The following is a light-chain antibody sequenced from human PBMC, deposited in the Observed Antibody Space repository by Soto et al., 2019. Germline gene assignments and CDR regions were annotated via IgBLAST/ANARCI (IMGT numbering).Light chain of an antibody. CDR3: QQYNSYLWT. CDR1: QSISSW. J-gene: IGKJ1*01. Sequence: IQLTQSPSFLSASVGDRVTITCRASQSISSWLAWYQQKPGKAPKLLIYDASSLESGVPSRFSGSGSGTEFTLTISSLQPDDFATYYCQQYNSYLWTFGQGTKVDIK. CDR2: DAS. V-gene: IGKV1-5*01.